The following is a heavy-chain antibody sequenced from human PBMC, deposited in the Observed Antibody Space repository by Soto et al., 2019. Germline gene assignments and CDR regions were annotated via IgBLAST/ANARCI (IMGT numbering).Heavy chain of an antibody. CDR2: IYYSGST. D-gene: IGHD3-3*01. V-gene: IGHV4-59*01. Sequence: SETLSLTCTVSGRSISSYYWSWIRQPPGKVLEWIGYIYYSGSTNYNPSLKSRVTISVDTSKNQFSLKLSSVTAADTAVYYCARDFWSGHWFDPWGQGTLVTVYS. CDR3: ARDFWSGHWFDP. J-gene: IGHJ5*02. CDR1: GRSISSYY.